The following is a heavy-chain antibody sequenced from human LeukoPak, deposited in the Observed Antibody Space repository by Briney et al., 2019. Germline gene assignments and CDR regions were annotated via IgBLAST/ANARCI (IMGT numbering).Heavy chain of an antibody. CDR1: GGSISSGDYY. Sequence: SETLSLTCTVSGGSISSGDYYWSWIRQPPGKGLEWIGYIYYSGSTYHNPSLKSRVTISVDTSKNQFSLKLSSVTAADTAVYYCARDRNLVYCSGGSCYSSFGAFDIWGQGTMVTVSS. CDR3: ARDRNLVYCSGGSCYSSFGAFDI. D-gene: IGHD2-15*01. V-gene: IGHV4-30-4*01. J-gene: IGHJ3*02. CDR2: IYYSGST.